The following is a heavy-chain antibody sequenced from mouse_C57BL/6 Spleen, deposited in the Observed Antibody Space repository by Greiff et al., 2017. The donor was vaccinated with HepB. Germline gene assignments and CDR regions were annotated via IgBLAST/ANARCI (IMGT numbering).Heavy chain of an antibody. CDR1: GYAFSSFW. D-gene: IGHD1-1*01. Sequence: QVQLQQSGPELVKPGASVKISCKASGYAFSSFWMNWVKQRPGKGLEWIGRIYPGDGDTNYNGKFKGKATLTADKSSSTAYMQLSSLTSEDSAVYFCARWGYGSSYAMDYWGQGTSVTVSS. J-gene: IGHJ4*01. CDR2: IYPGDGDT. CDR3: ARWGYGSSYAMDY. V-gene: IGHV1-82*01.